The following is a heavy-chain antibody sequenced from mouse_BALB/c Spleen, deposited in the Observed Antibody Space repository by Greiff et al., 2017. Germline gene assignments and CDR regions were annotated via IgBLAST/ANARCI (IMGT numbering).Heavy chain of an antibody. CDR3: SRSTGNPYWYFDV. CDR1: GYTFTDYA. D-gene: IGHD2-1*01. CDR2: ISTYSGNT. Sequence: VKLLESGPELVRPGVSVKISCKGSGYTFTDYAMHWVKQSHAKSLEWIGVISTYSGNTNYNQKFKGKATMTVDKSSSTAYMELARLTSEDSAIYYCSRSTGNPYWYFDVWGAGTTVTVSS. J-gene: IGHJ1*01. V-gene: IGHV1S137*01.